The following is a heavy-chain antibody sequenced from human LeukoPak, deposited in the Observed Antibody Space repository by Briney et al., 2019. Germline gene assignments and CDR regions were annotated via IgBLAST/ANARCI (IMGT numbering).Heavy chain of an antibody. CDR3: ARECPYYYDSSGYYGYYYYYMDV. V-gene: IGHV4-34*01. J-gene: IGHJ6*03. Sequence: SETLSLTCAVYGGSFSGYYWSWIRQPPGKGLEWIGEINHSGSTNYNPSLKSRVTISVDTSKNQFSLKLSSVTAADTAVHYCARECPYYYDSSGYYGYYYYYMDVWGKGTTVTVSS. CDR1: GGSFSGYY. D-gene: IGHD3-22*01. CDR2: INHSGST.